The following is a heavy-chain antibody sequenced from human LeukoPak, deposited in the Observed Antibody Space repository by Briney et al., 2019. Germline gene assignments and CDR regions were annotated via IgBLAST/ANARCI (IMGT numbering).Heavy chain of an antibody. J-gene: IGHJ4*02. CDR3: ARVGDGYNNYFDY. CDR1: GGSISSSSYY. D-gene: IGHD5-24*01. V-gene: IGHV4-39*07. Sequence: SETLSLTCTVSGGSISSSSYYWGWIRQPPGKGLEWIGSIYYSGSTYYNPSLKSRVTISVDTSKNQSSLKLSSVTAADTAVYYCARVGDGYNNYFDYWGQGTLVTVSS. CDR2: IYYSGST.